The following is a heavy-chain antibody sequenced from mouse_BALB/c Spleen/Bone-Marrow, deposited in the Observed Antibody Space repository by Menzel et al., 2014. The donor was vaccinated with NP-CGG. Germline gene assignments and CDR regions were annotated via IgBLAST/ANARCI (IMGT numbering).Heavy chain of an antibody. J-gene: IGHJ2*01. CDR1: GYTFTSYR. CDR2: IYPGSGST. Sequence: LSQSGSELVRPGASVKLSCKASGYTFTSYRMYWVKQRPGQGLEWIGNIYPGSGSTNYDEKFKSKATLTVGTTSSTAYMQLSTLTSEDSAVYYCTPRLRYWGQGTTLTVSS. D-gene: IGHD1-2*01. V-gene: IGHV1S22*01. CDR3: TPRLRY.